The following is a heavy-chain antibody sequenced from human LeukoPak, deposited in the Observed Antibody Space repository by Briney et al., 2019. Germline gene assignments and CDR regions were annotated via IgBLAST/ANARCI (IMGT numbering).Heavy chain of an antibody. V-gene: IGHV3-23*01. D-gene: IGHD3-10*01. CDR1: GFTFSSYA. Sequence: GGSLRLSCAASGFTFSSYAMSWVRQAPGKGLEWVSAISGSGGSTYYADSVKGRFTISRDNSKNTLYLQMNSLRAEDTAVYYCAKLSPVPAEMYYYGSGSYYIELDYWGQGTLVTVSS. CDR3: AKLSPVPAEMYYYGSGSYYIELDY. J-gene: IGHJ4*02. CDR2: ISGSGGST.